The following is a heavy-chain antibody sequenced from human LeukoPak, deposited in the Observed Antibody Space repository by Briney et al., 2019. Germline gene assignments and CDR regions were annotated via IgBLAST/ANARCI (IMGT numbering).Heavy chain of an antibody. CDR1: GYTFTSYW. Sequence: GESLKISCKASGYTFTSYWIGWLRQMPGKGLEWMGIIYPGDSNTRYSPSFQGQVTLSADKSINTAYLQWSSLKASDTAIFYCARQGYYGSGSYLADHWGQGTLVTVSS. D-gene: IGHD3-10*01. CDR3: ARQGYYGSGSYLADH. CDR2: IYPGDSNT. J-gene: IGHJ4*02. V-gene: IGHV5-51*01.